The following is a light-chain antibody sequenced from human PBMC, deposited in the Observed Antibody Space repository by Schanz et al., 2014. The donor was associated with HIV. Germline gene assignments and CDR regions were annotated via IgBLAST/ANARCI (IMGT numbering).Light chain of an antibody. Sequence: QSVLTQPPSVSAAPGQKITISCFGGTSNVVSNYVSWYQQGPGTAPKLLIYDNSKRPSGTPDRFSGSKSGTSATLGITGLQTGDEADYYCGSWDSSLKAVVFGGGTKLTVL. J-gene: IGLJ2*01. CDR1: TSNVVSNY. V-gene: IGLV1-51*01. CDR3: GSWDSSLKAVV. CDR2: DNS.